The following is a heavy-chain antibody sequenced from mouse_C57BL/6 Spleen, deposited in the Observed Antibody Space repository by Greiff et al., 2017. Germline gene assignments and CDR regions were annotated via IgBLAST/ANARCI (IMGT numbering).Heavy chain of an antibody. Sequence: QVQLQQPGAELVKPGASVKVSCKASGYTFTSYWMHWVKQRPGQGLEWIGRIHPNSGSTNYNEKFKSKATLTVDKSSSTAYMQLGSLTSEDSAVYYCARSFYSNPGGAMDYWGQGTSVTVSS. J-gene: IGHJ4*01. CDR2: IHPNSGST. V-gene: IGHV1-64*01. D-gene: IGHD2-5*01. CDR1: GYTFTSYW. CDR3: ARSFYSNPGGAMDY.